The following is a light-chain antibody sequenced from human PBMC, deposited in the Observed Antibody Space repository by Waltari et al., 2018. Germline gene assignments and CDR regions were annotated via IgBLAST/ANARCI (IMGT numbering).Light chain of an antibody. J-gene: IGKJ2*01. CDR1: QDITRS. CDR2: DAS. CDR3: QQYQSLPYT. V-gene: IGKV1-33*01. Sequence: DIQMTQSPASLSSSLGDRATLTCQATQDITRSLGWYQQKPGQAPRLLIYDASTWDTGIPERFSGSGSATDFTLTITRLQPEDFATYYCQQYQSLPYTFGQGTKVQIK.